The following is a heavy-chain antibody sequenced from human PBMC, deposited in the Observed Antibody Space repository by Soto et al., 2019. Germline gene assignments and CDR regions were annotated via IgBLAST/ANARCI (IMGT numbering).Heavy chain of an antibody. CDR2: IYYSGTT. V-gene: IGHV4-59*08. D-gene: IGHD1-26*01. CDR1: GGSISDYY. CDR3: ARQSGGYYYYXMDG. Sequence: ETLSLTCTVSGGSISDYYWSWIRQPPGKGLEWIGYIYYSGTTNYSPSLKSRVTISVDTSKNQFSLKLSSVTAADSAIYYCARQSGGYYYYXMDGWAQRTTVTVSS. J-gene: IGHJ6*02.